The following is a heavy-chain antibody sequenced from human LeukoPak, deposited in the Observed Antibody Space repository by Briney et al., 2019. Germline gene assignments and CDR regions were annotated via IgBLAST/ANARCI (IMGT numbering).Heavy chain of an antibody. CDR1: GFTFDVYG. Sequence: PGGSLRLSCAASGFTFDVYGMSWVRHAPGKGLEWGSGINWNGGSTGYADSVKGRFTISRDNAKNSLYLQMNSLRAEDTALYYCATIFRNCTNCVCYPPPYYFDYWGQGTLVTVSS. CDR2: INWNGGST. J-gene: IGHJ4*02. CDR3: ATIFRNCTNCVCYPPPYYFDY. V-gene: IGHV3-20*04. D-gene: IGHD2-8*01.